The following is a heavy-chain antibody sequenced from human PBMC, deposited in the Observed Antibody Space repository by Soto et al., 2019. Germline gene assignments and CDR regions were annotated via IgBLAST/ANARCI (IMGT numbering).Heavy chain of an antibody. Sequence: QVQLVQSGAEVKKPGSSVKVSCKASGGTFSTYAITWVRQAPGQGLEWMGGIIPIFGTTNYAQKFQGRVTITADESTNTAYMELSSLRSEDTAVYYCARAPPTCTDGSCYKGSQYYFYAMDVWDQGTTVTVSS. V-gene: IGHV1-69*01. CDR3: ARAPPTCTDGSCYKGSQYYFYAMDV. J-gene: IGHJ6*02. CDR1: GGTFSTYA. CDR2: IIPIFGTT. D-gene: IGHD2-15*01.